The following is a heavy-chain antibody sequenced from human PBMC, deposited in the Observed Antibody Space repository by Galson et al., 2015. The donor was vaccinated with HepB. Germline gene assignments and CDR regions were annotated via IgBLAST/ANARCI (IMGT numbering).Heavy chain of an antibody. J-gene: IGHJ4*02. Sequence: QSGAEVKKPGSSVKVSCKASGDTFAKYAFSWVRQAPGYGLEWMGGIIPTFGVGNYAQKFQGKVRITADESTSTTYMELRSLTSDDTAVYYCTRERLSGGAVAGLRAFEFWGQGTLLTVSS. V-gene: IGHV1-69*01. CDR1: GDTFAKYA. CDR2: IIPTFGVG. D-gene: IGHD6-19*01. CDR3: TRERLSGGAVAGLRAFEF.